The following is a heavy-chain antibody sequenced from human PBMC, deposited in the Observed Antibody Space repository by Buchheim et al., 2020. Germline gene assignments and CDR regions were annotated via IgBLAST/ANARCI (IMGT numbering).Heavy chain of an antibody. J-gene: IGHJ6*02. V-gene: IGHV3-30*18. CDR1: GFAFSSYG. D-gene: IGHD2-2*01. CDR2: ISYDGSDK. CDR3: AKVRMKRVVPHSYGMDV. Sequence: QVQLVESGGGVVQPGRSLRLSCAASGFAFSSYGMHWVRQAPGKGREWVAVISYDGSDKYYAGSVKGRFIISRDNAKNTLYLHMNSLRAEDTAVYYCAKVRMKRVVPHSYGMDVWGQGTT.